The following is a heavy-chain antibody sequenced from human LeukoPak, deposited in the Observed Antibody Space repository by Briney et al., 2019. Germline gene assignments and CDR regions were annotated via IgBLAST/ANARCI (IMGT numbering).Heavy chain of an antibody. CDR1: GFTFSTYG. CDR3: AKVLPGPFHY. Sequence: GGSLRLSCAASGFTFSTYGMHWVRQAPGKGLEWVAFIRSDGSTKYFADSVKGRFTISRDNSKNTLYLQMNSLRAEDTAVYYCAKVLPGPFHYWGQGTLVTVPS. CDR2: IRSDGSTK. J-gene: IGHJ4*02. D-gene: IGHD1-1*01. V-gene: IGHV3-30*02.